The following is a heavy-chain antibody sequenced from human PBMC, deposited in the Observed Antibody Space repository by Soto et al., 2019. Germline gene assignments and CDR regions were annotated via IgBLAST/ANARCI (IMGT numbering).Heavy chain of an antibody. CDR3: SRDVSGHDNYETIGYYFDH. CDR1: GYSFTNFH. Sequence: QVQLSQFGAEVKKPGASVKVSCKASGYSFTNFHIHWVRQAPGQGHEWMGMIDPSGGITRDAQRLQGIITMTRDASTSTVYMELRSLTSEDTAVYYCSRDVSGHDNYETIGYYFDHCGQGTLVTVSS. CDR2: IDPSGGIT. J-gene: IGHJ4*02. D-gene: IGHD3-22*01. V-gene: IGHV1-46*01.